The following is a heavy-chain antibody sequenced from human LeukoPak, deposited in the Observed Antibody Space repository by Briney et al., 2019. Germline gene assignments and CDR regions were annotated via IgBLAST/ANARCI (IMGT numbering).Heavy chain of an antibody. CDR3: AKDGGLWVSAHWGDS. D-gene: IGHD7-27*01. J-gene: IGHJ4*02. Sequence: PGGSLRLSCAASEFSVSSNYMSWVRQAPGKGLEWVSTITTSDGNTYYADSVKGRFTVSRDNSKNTLFLQMNSLRAEDTAVYYCAKDGGLWVSAHWGDSWGRGTLVTVSS. V-gene: IGHV3-23*01. CDR2: ITTSDGNT. CDR1: EFSVSSNY.